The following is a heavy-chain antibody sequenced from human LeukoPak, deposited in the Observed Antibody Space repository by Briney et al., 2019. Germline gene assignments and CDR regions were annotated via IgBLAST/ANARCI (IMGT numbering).Heavy chain of an antibody. Sequence: PSETLSLTCTVSGGSISSYYWSWIRQPPGKGLEWIGYIYYSGSTNYNPSLKSRVTISVDTPKNQFSLKLSSVTAADTAVYYCARVGGSGYAFDIWGQGTMVTVSS. CDR1: GGSISSYY. CDR3: ARVGGSGYAFDI. D-gene: IGHD3-16*01. CDR2: IYYSGST. J-gene: IGHJ3*02. V-gene: IGHV4-59*01.